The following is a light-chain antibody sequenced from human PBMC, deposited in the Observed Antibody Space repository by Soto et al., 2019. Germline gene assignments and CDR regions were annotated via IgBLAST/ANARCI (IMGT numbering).Light chain of an antibody. CDR1: QSVSDSY. J-gene: IGKJ3*01. V-gene: IGKV3-20*01. CDR2: AS. Sequence: EIVLTQSPGTLSLSPGERATLSCRASQSVSDSYLAWYQQKPGQAPRLRIYASSRATGITDRFNGSGAGTDFTLTNSSLEPEYFAVYYSQHYGTSALFGPGTKVDI. CDR3: QHYGTSAL.